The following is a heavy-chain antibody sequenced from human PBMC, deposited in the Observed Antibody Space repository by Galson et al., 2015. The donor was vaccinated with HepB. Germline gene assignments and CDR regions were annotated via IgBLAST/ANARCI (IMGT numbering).Heavy chain of an antibody. CDR2: ISHDGSDT. D-gene: IGHD3-10*01. V-gene: IGHV3-30*04. CDR1: GFTFNFFA. J-gene: IGHJ6*02. CDR3: AKDPDYYGAGSYSYHGMDV. Sequence: SLRLSCAASGFTFNFFAINWVRRAPGKGLEWVAVISHDGSDTYYADSVKGRFTISRDDSKSTLYLQMNSLRVEDTAVYYCAKDPDYYGAGSYSYHGMDVWGQGTTVTVSS.